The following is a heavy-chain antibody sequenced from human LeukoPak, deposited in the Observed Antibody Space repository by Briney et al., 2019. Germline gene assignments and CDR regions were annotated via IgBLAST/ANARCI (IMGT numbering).Heavy chain of an antibody. CDR1: GFTFSNYW. CDR2: IKEDGSAK. V-gene: IGHV3-7*01. CDR3: ARAGGRNFDH. J-gene: IGHJ4*02. Sequence: GGSLRLSCAASGFTFSNYWMGRVRQAPGKGLEWVANIKEDGSAKYYVDSVQGRFTISRDNAKNSLFLQMASLRAEDTAVYYCARAGGRNFDHWGQGTLVTVSS.